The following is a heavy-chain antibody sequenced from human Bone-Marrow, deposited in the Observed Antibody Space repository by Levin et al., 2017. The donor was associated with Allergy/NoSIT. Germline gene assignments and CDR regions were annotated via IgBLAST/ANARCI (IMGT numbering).Heavy chain of an antibody. CDR3: ARQPGDTATFDF. V-gene: IGHV4-59*01. CDR1: GGPIPNSY. Sequence: SQTLSLPCTVSGGPIPNSYWSWIRQAPGKGLEWIAYLHYSDSAKYNPSLKSRVSISIDTSKNQFSLKLSSVTAADTAVYYCARQPGDTATFDFWGQGILVTVSS. D-gene: IGHD1-14*01. J-gene: IGHJ4*02. CDR2: LHYSDSA.